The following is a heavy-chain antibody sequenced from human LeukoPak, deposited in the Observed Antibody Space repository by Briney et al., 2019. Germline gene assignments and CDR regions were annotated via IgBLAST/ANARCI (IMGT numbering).Heavy chain of an antibody. D-gene: IGHD3-16*02. V-gene: IGHV4-4*07. J-gene: IGHJ3*02. CDR1: GGSISSYY. CDR3: ARAPIMITFGGVIPDDAFDI. Sequence: SETLSLTCTVSGGSISSYYWSWIRQPAGKGLEWIGRIYTSGSTNYNPSLRSRVTMSVDTSKNQFSLKLSSVTAADTAVYYCARAPIMITFGGVIPDDAFDIWGQGTMVTVSS. CDR2: IYTSGST.